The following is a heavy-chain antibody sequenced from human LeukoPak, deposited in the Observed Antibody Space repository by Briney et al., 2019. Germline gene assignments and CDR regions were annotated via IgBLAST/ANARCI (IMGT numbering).Heavy chain of an antibody. CDR3: ARGLDPYYFDY. Sequence: SVRVSCKASGGTFSSYAISWVRQAPGQGLEWMGGIIPIFGTANYAQKFQGRVTITADKSTGTAYMELSSLRSEDTAVYYCARGLDPYYFDYWGQGTLVTVSS. D-gene: IGHD6-19*01. CDR2: IIPIFGTA. J-gene: IGHJ4*02. CDR1: GGTFSSYA. V-gene: IGHV1-69*06.